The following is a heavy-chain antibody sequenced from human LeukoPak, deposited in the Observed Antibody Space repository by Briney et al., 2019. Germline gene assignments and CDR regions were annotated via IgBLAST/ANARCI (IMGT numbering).Heavy chain of an antibody. V-gene: IGHV3-30*04. CDR3: ARVRSSSTSRDNWFDP. D-gene: IGHD2-2*01. Sequence: GRSLRLSCAASGFTFSSYAMHWVRQAPGKGLEWVAVISYDGSNKYYADSVKGRFTISRDNSKNTLYLQMNSLRAEDTAVYYCARVRSSSTSRDNWFDPWAREPWSPSPQ. J-gene: IGHJ5*02. CDR1: GFTFSSYA. CDR2: ISYDGSNK.